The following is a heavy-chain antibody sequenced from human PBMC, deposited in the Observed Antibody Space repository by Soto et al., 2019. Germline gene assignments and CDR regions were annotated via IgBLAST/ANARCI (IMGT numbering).Heavy chain of an antibody. CDR1: GFTFNSYW. CDR3: VRDSHGDY. Sequence: EVQLVESGGGLVQPGGSLRLSCAASGFTFNSYWMQWVRHAPGKGLEWVSRIDGDEDSTKNYADSVRGRFTISRDNVKNTLYLQMNSLRAEDTVVYYCVRDSHGDYWGQGTLVTVSS. V-gene: IGHV3-74*01. J-gene: IGHJ4*02. CDR2: IDGDEDSTK.